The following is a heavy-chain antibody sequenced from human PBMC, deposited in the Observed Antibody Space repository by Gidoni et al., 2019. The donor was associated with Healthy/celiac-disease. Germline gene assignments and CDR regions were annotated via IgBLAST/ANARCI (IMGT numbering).Heavy chain of an antibody. CDR2: ISYDGSNK. J-gene: IGHJ4*02. Sequence: QVQLVESGGGVVQPGRSLRLSCAASGFTFSSYGMHWVRQAPGKGLEWVAVISYDGSNKYYADSVKGRFTISRDNSKNTLYLQMNSLRAEDTAVYYCAKDRGRYYDSGGADYWGQGTLVTVSS. CDR3: AKDRGRYYDSGGADY. CDR1: GFTFSSYG. D-gene: IGHD3-22*01. V-gene: IGHV3-30*18.